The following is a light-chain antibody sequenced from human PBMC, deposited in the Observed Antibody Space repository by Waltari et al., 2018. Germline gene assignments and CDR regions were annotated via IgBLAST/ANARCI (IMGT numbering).Light chain of an antibody. Sequence: DIVMTQSPLSLPVTPGEPASISSRFSQSLLHSNGYNYLDWYLQKPGQSPQLLIYLGSNRASGVPDRFSGSGSGTDFTLKISRVEAEDVGVYYCMQALQTPLTFGPGTKVDIK. J-gene: IGKJ3*01. V-gene: IGKV2-28*01. CDR1: QSLLHSNGYNY. CDR2: LGS. CDR3: MQALQTPLT.